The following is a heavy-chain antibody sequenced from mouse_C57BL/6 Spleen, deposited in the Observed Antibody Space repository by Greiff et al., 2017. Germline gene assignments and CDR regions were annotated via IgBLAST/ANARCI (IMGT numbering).Heavy chain of an antibody. CDR2: IYPGSGST. Sequence: VQLQQPGAELVKPGASVKMSCKASGYTFTSYWITWVKQRPGQGLEWIGDIYPGSGSTNYNEKFKSKVTLTVDTSSSTAYMQLSSLSSEDSAFYYCAARTSWLAYGGQGTLVTVSA. J-gene: IGHJ3*01. V-gene: IGHV1-55*01. CDR3: AARTSWLAY. CDR1: GYTFTSYW. D-gene: IGHD3-3*01.